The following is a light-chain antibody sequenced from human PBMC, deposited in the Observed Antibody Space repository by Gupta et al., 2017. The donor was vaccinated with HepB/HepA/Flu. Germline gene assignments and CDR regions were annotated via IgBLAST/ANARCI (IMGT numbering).Light chain of an antibody. Sequence: ELVLTQSTATLSLSPGERATLPCRASQTVSSYLAWYQQKPGQAPRLLIYYASNRDTGIPDRFSGSGSGTDFTLTISSLEPEDVAVYYCQQRSNWFCRFGQGTKLEIK. CDR1: QTVSSY. CDR3: QQRSNWFCR. V-gene: IGKV3-11*01. CDR2: YAS. J-gene: IGKJ2*01.